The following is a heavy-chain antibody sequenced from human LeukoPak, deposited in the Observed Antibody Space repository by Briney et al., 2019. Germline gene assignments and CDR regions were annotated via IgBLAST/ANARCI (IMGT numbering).Heavy chain of an antibody. CDR2: IYLSDSDT. Sequence: GEPLKISCKPSGYNFAAYWIGWARRIPGKGLEWMGIIYLSDSDTRYSPSFHGQGTISADKAISTAYLQWGSPRASDTDIYYCARTGSRYCQDYWGQGTLVTVSS. J-gene: IGHJ4*02. V-gene: IGHV5-51*01. CDR1: GYNFAAYW. CDR3: ARTGSRYCQDY. D-gene: IGHD1-14*01.